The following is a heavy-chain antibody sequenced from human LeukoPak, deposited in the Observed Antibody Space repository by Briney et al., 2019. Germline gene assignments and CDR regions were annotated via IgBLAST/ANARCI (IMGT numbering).Heavy chain of an antibody. CDR3: ARAKQLFDY. V-gene: IGHV1-46*01. J-gene: IGHJ4*02. CDR1: GYTFIIYY. D-gene: IGHD1-1*01. Sequence: ASVKVSCKAPGYTFIIYYIHWVRQAPGQGLEWMGIINPSGGSTSYAQKFQGRVTMTRDTSTSTVYMELSSLRSEDTAVYYCARAKQLFDYWGQGTLVTVSS. CDR2: INPSGGST.